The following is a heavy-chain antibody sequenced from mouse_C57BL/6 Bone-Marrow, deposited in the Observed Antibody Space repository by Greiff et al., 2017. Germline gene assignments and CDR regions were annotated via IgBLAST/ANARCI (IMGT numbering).Heavy chain of an antibody. CDR1: GYAFSSSW. Sequence: LQESGPELVKPGASVKISCKASGYAFSSSWMNWVKQRPGKGLEWVGRIYPGDGDTNYNGKFKGKATLTADKSSSTAYMQLSSLTSEDSAVYFCARPYDYDRAWFAYWGQGTLVTVSA. J-gene: IGHJ3*01. D-gene: IGHD2-4*01. CDR2: IYPGDGDT. CDR3: ARPYDYDRAWFAY. V-gene: IGHV1-82*01.